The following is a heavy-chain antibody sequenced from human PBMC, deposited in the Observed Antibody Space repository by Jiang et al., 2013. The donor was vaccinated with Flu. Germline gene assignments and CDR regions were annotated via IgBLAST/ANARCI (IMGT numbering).Heavy chain of an antibody. J-gene: IGHJ6*02. CDR1: GGTFSSYA. CDR3: ARGRIAGTKASYYYYGMDV. CDR2: IIPIFGTA. D-gene: IGHD1-7*01. V-gene: IGHV1-69*01. Sequence: SGAEVKKPGSSVKVSCKASGGTFSSYAISWVRQAPGQGLEWMGGIIPIFGTANYAQKFQGRVTLTADESTSTAYMELSSLRSEDTALYYCARGRIAGTKASYYYYGMDVWGQGTTVTVSS.